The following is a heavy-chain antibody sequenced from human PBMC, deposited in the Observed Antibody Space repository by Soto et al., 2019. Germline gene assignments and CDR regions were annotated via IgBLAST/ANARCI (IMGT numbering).Heavy chain of an antibody. CDR3: ARYDYGSGDDYKIDY. Sequence: HVQLQESGPGLVKPSGTLSLTCAVSGDSISSMNWWSWVRQPPGKGLEWIGEIHHSGSTNYNPSLMSRVTISVDKSKNQFSLKLTSVTAADTAVYYCARYDYGSGDDYKIDYWGQGTLVTVSS. D-gene: IGHD3-10*01. CDR1: GDSISSMNW. J-gene: IGHJ4*02. V-gene: IGHV4-4*02. CDR2: IHHSGST.